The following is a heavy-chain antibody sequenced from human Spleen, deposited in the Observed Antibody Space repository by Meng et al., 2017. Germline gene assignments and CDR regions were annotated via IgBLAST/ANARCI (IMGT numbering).Heavy chain of an antibody. Sequence: QVQLQQWGVGLLKPSETLSLTCAVYGGSFSGYYWSWIRQPPGKGLEWIGEINHSGSTNYNPSLESRATISVDTSQNNLSLKLSSVTAADSAVYYCARGPTTMAHDFDYWGQGTLVTVSS. CDR3: ARGPTTMAHDFDY. J-gene: IGHJ4*02. D-gene: IGHD4-11*01. CDR2: INHSGST. V-gene: IGHV4-34*01. CDR1: GGSFSGYY.